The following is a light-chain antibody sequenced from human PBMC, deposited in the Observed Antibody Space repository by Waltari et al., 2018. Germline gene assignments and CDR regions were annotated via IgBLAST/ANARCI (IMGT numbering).Light chain of an antibody. Sequence: QSALTQPASVSGSPGQSITISCIGTSSDVGNYNLVSWYQQYPGKAPKPMIYEGSKRPSGVSNRFSGSKSGNTASLTISGLQAEDEADYHCCSYAGSTTLVFGGGTKLTVL. CDR3: CSYAGSTTLV. CDR1: SSDVGNYNL. V-gene: IGLV2-23*01. CDR2: EGS. J-gene: IGLJ2*01.